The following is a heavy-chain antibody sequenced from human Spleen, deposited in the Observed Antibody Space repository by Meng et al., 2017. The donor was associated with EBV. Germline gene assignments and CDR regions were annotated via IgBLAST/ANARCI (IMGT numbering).Heavy chain of an antibody. V-gene: IGHV4-39*01. J-gene: IGHJ5*02. CDR2: VHYTGST. Sequence: QLRAREAGQGQVKPSETLSLTCTVSGDSISSFYYWGWIRQPPGRGLEWIGSVHYTGSTYYSPSLKSRVTVSVDTSKNQFSLRLTSVTAADTAVYYCARPFPSWQSPRLDPFGAWGQGTLVTVSS. CDR3: ARPFPSWQSPRLDPFGA. D-gene: IGHD6-19*01. CDR1: GDSISSFYY.